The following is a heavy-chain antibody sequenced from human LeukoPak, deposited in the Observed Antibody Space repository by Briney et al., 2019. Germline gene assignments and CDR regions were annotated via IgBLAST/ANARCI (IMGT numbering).Heavy chain of an antibody. V-gene: IGHV4-4*07. Sequence: SETLSLTCTVSGGSISSYYWSWIRQPAGKGLEWIGRIYTSGSTNYNPSLKSRVTMSVDTSKNQFSLKLSSVTAADTAVYYCASGAAAGTYDAFDIWGQGTMVTVSS. CDR3: ASGAAAGTYDAFDI. CDR2: IYTSGST. CDR1: GGSISSYY. J-gene: IGHJ3*02. D-gene: IGHD6-13*01.